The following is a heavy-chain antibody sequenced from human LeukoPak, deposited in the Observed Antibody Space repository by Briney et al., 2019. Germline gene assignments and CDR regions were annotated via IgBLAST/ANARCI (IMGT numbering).Heavy chain of an antibody. V-gene: IGHV4-39*01. J-gene: IGHJ6*02. D-gene: IGHD3-3*01. CDR3: AGTRITILYGMDV. Sequence: SETLSLTCTVSGGSISSYYWGWIRQPPGKGLEWIGSIYYSGSTYYNPSLKSRVTISVDTSKNQFSLKLSSVTAADTAVYYCAGTRITILYGMDVWGQGTTVTVSS. CDR1: GGSISSYY. CDR2: IYYSGST.